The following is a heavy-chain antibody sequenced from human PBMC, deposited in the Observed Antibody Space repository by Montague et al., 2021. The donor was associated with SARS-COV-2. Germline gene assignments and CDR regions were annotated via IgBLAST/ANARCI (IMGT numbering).Heavy chain of an antibody. CDR3: AREFRIELWQTNWYFGL. CDR1: GASMSGSY. D-gene: IGHD3-16*01. Sequence: ETLSLTCTVSGASMSGSYWGWVRQPPGKGLEWIGNFDHSGNTKYNPSLKSRATISVDTSKNQFALRLSSVTAADTAVYYCAREFRIELWQTNWYFGLWGRGTLVTVSS. V-gene: IGHV4-59*01. J-gene: IGHJ2*01. CDR2: FDHSGNT.